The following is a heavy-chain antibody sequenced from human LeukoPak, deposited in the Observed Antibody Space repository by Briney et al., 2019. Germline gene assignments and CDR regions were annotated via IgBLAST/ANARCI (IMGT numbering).Heavy chain of an antibody. V-gene: IGHV1-2*02. J-gene: IGHJ4*02. CDR2: INPKTGVT. CDR1: GYTFTDYY. Sequence: AASVKVSCKASGYTFTDYYLHWVRQAPGHGLEWMGWINPKTGVTKYAQNFQGRVTMTRDTSINTAYMELSRLRSDDTAVFYCARDLAMYSPDLDYWGQGTLVTVSS. D-gene: IGHD1-26*01. CDR3: ARDLAMYSPDLDY.